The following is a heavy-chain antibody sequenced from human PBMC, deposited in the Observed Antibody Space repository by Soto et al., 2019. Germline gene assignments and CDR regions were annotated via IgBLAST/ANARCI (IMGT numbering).Heavy chain of an antibody. V-gene: IGHV3-23*01. Sequence: EVQLLESGGGLVQPGGSLRLSCAASGFTFSSYAMSWVRQAPGKGLEWVSAISGSGGSTYYADSVKGRFTISRDNSKNTLYLQMNSLRAEDTAVYYCAKDRSYYDSSGYLGWFDPWGQGTLVTVSS. CDR3: AKDRSYYDSSGYLGWFDP. D-gene: IGHD3-22*01. CDR2: ISGSGGST. J-gene: IGHJ5*02. CDR1: GFTFSSYA.